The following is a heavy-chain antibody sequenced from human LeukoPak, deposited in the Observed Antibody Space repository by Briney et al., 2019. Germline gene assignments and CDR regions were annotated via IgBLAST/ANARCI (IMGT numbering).Heavy chain of an antibody. J-gene: IGHJ4*02. Sequence: SETLSLTCTVSGGSVNSYCWSWIRQPPGKGLEWIGYIYYSGSTNYNPSLKSRVTISVDTSKNQFSLKLSSVTAADTAVYYCARDYGGKFDYWGQGTLVTVSS. CDR1: GGSVNSYC. V-gene: IGHV4-59*02. CDR2: IYYSGST. CDR3: ARDYGGKFDY. D-gene: IGHD4-23*01.